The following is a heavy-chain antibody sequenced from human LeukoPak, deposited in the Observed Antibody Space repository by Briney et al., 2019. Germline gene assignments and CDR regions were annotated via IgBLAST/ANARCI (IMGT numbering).Heavy chain of an antibody. Sequence: ASVKVSCKASGYTFTSYGISWVRQAPGQGLEWMGWISAYNGNTNYAQKLQGRVTMTTDTSTSTAYMELRSLRSDDMAVYYCARDPRGMIVVVSAFDIWGQGTMVTVSS. CDR3: ARDPRGMIVVVSAFDI. CDR2: ISAYNGNT. V-gene: IGHV1-18*03. J-gene: IGHJ3*02. D-gene: IGHD3-22*01. CDR1: GYTFTSYG.